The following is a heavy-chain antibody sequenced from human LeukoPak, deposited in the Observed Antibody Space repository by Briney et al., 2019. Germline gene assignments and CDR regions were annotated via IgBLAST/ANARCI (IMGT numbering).Heavy chain of an antibody. D-gene: IGHD2-2*01. CDR1: GFTFSSHG. J-gene: IGHJ1*01. V-gene: IGHV3-30*02. Sequence: HPGGSLRLSCVASGFTFSSHGMHWVRQAPGKGLEWVAFIRYDGSNKYYADSVKGRFTISRDNSKNTLYLQMNSLRAEDTAVYYCAKVSRYCSSTSCYPVGYFQHWGQGTLVTVSS. CDR3: AKVSRYCSSTSCYPVGYFQH. CDR2: IRYDGSNK.